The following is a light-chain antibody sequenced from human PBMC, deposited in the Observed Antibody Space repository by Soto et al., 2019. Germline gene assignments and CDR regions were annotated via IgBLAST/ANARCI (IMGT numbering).Light chain of an antibody. Sequence: EIVLTQSPGTLSLSPGERATLSCRASQSVRSSYLAWYQQKPGQAPRLLIYAASSRAAGIPDRFTGSGSGTHFTLTISRLEPEDFAVYYCQQYGSSSWTFRQGTKVEIK. CDR3: QQYGSSSWT. V-gene: IGKV3-20*01. J-gene: IGKJ1*01. CDR1: QSVRSSY. CDR2: AAS.